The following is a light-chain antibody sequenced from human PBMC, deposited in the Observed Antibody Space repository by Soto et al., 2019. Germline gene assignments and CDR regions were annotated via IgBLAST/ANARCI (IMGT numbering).Light chain of an antibody. CDR1: QSVSSSY. Sequence: EIVLTQSPGTLSLSPGERATLSCRASQSVSSSYLAWYQHKPGQAPRLLIYGASGRATAIPDRFSGSGSGRNFTITISRLVPEDFVVYYCQQYGSSPSFTFGPGTKVDIE. J-gene: IGKJ3*01. CDR3: QQYGSSPSFT. V-gene: IGKV3-20*01. CDR2: GAS.